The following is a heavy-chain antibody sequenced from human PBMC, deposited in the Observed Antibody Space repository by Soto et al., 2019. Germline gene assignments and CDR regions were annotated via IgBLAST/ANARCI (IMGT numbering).Heavy chain of an antibody. Sequence: QVQLVQSGAEVRKPGASVKVSCKASGYTFNRHYIQWVRQAPGQGLEWMGMIDPSGGDTNYAKKFQGRVTLTSDTSTSTVYLELSSLRSEDTAVYYCAKRRGVGLTRSSFDYWGPGTLVIVSS. V-gene: IGHV1-46*02. D-gene: IGHD1-26*01. CDR2: IDPSGGDT. CDR1: GYTFNRHY. CDR3: AKRRGVGLTRSSFDY. J-gene: IGHJ4*02.